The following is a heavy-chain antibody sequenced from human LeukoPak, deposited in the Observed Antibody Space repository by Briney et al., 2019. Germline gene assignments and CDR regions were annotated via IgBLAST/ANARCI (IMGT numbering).Heavy chain of an antibody. V-gene: IGHV1-69*01. J-gene: IGHJ3*02. CDR3: ARGGYVGDPGAFDI. CDR1: GGTFSSYA. D-gene: IGHD2-21*02. CDR2: IIPIFGTA. Sequence: SVKVSCKASGGTFSSYAISWVRQAPGQGLEWMGGIIPIFGTANYAQKFQGRVTITADESTSTAYMELSSLRSEDTAVYYCARGGYVGDPGAFDIWGQGTMVTVSS.